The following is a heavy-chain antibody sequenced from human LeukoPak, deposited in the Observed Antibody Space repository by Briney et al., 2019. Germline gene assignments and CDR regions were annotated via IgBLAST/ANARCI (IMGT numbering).Heavy chain of an antibody. D-gene: IGHD3-10*01. V-gene: IGHV3-48*01. J-gene: IGHJ4*02. CDR1: GFTFSSYS. CDR2: ISSSSSTI. CDR3: ARDGGQKRVDY. Sequence: GGSLRLSCAASGFTFSSYSMNWVRQAPGKGLEWVSYISSSSSTIYYADSVKGRFTISRDNAKNSLYLQMNSLRAEDTAVYYCARDGGQKRVDYWGQGTLVTVSS.